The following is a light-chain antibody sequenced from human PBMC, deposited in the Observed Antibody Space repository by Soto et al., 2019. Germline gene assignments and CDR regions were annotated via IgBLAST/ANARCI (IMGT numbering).Light chain of an antibody. CDR3: QQYANSPLT. J-gene: IGKJ4*01. Sequence: EIVLTQSPGTLSLSPGKRATLSCRASQSVGRNFLAWYQQKPGQAPRLLIHGASTRASGIPDRFSGSGSGTDVIFTISRLEPEDFAVYCCQQYANSPLTFGGGTKVEIK. CDR1: QSVGRNF. V-gene: IGKV3-20*01. CDR2: GAS.